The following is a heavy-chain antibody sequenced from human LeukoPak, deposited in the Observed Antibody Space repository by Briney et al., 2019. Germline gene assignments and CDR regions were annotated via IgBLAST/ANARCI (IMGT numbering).Heavy chain of an antibody. D-gene: IGHD6-19*01. V-gene: IGHV4-34*01. Sequence: SETLSLTCAVYGGSFSGYYWSWIRQPPGKGLGWIGEINHSGSTDYNPSLKSRVTISVDTSKNQFSLKLSSVTAADTAVYYCARGPYSSGHPRNWFDPWGQGTLVTVSS. CDR2: INHSGST. J-gene: IGHJ5*02. CDR3: ARGPYSSGHPRNWFDP. CDR1: GGSFSGYY.